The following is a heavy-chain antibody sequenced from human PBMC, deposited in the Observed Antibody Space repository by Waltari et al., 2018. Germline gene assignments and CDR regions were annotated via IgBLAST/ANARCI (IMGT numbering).Heavy chain of an antibody. CDR2: ITGNGGNT. J-gene: IGHJ3*01. CDR1: GLPFNNYA. V-gene: IGHV3-23*01. CDR3: AKDERSSTSQAYSFDV. Sequence: EVQLLESGGDFAQPGGSLRLSCTASGLPFNNYAMSWVRQAPGKGLEWVSSITGNGGNTYYADSVDGRFTISRDNPKNTLYLEMTSLRTEDTADYFCAKDERSSTSQAYSFDVWGQGTMVTVSS. D-gene: IGHD5-18*01.